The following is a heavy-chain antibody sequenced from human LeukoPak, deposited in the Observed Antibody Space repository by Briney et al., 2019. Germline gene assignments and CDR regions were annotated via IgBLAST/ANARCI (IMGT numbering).Heavy chain of an antibody. J-gene: IGHJ3*02. CDR1: GFTFDDYG. V-gene: IGHV3-20*01. CDR2: INWNGGST. D-gene: IGHD5-24*01. Sequence: GGSLRLSCAASGFTFDDYGMSWVRQAAGKGLEWVSGINWNGGSTGYADSVKGRFTISRDSAKNSLYLQMNSLRAEDTALYHCARGARSDAFDIWGQGTMVTVSS. CDR3: ARGARSDAFDI.